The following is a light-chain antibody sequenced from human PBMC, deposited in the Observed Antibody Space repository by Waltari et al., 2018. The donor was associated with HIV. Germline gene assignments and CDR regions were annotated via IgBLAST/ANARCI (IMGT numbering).Light chain of an antibody. CDR2: RNN. J-gene: IGLJ2*01. CDR3: AAWDDSLSGLVV. Sequence: SVLTQPPSASGTPGQRVTISCSGSSSNTGSNYVYWYQQLPGTAPKLRIYRNNQRPSGVPDRFSGSKSGTSASLAISGLRSEDEADYYCAAWDDSLSGLVVFGGGTKLTVL. V-gene: IGLV1-47*01. CDR1: SSNTGSNY.